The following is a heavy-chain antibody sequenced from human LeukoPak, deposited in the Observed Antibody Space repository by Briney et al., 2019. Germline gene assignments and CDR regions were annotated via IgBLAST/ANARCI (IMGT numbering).Heavy chain of an antibody. J-gene: IGHJ6*03. CDR3: ARSGYSSGWPLDYYYMDV. CDR1: GGSISSGSYY. Sequence: SQTLSLTCTVSGGSISSGSYYWSWIRQPAGKGLEWIGRIYTSGSTNYNPSLKSRVTISVDTSKNQFSLKLSSVTAADTAVYYCARSGYSSGWPLDYYYMDVWGKGTTVTISS. CDR2: IYTSGST. D-gene: IGHD6-19*01. V-gene: IGHV4-61*02.